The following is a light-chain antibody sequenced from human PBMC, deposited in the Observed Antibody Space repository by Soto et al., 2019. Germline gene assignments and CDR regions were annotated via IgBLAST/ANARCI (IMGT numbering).Light chain of an antibody. V-gene: IGLV2-8*01. CDR3: SSYAGSNNWVV. CDR2: EVS. J-gene: IGLJ2*01. Sequence: QSVLTQPPSASGTPGQRVTISCSGSSSNIGSNFVYWYQQHPGKAPKLMIYEVSKRPSGVPDRFSGSKSGNTASLTVSGLQAEDEADYYCSSYAGSNNWVVFGGGTKVTVL. CDR1: SSNIGSNF.